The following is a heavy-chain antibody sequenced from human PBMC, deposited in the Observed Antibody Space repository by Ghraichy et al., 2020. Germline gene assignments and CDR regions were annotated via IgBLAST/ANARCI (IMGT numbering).Heavy chain of an antibody. J-gene: IGHJ4*02. V-gene: IGHV1-2*04. Sequence: ASVKVSCKASGYTFTGYYMHWVRQAPGQGLEWMGWINPNSGGTNYAQKFQGWVTMTRDTSISTAYMELSRLRSDDTAVYYCARAPMTTVTPLDYWGQGTLVTVSS. CDR2: INPNSGGT. CDR1: GYTFTGYY. CDR3: ARAPMTTVTPLDY. D-gene: IGHD4-17*01.